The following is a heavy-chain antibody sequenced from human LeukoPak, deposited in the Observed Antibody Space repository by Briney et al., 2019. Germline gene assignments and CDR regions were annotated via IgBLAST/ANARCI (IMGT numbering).Heavy chain of an antibody. D-gene: IGHD3-22*01. CDR3: AAGSGYMLHYYYYMDV. CDR1: GGSFSGYY. V-gene: IGHV4-34*01. CDR2: INHSGST. Sequence: SETLSLTCAVYGGSFSGYYWSWIRQPPGKGLEWIGEINHSGSTNYNPSLKSRVTISVDTSKNQFSLKLSSVTAADTAVYYCAAGSGYMLHYYYYMDVWGKGTTVTVSS. J-gene: IGHJ6*03.